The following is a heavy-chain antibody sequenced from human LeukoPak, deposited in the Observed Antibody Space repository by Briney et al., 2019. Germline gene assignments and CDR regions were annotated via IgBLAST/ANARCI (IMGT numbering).Heavy chain of an antibody. Sequence: SVKVSCKASGGTFISYAIIWVRQAPGQGLEWMGGIIPIFGTANYAQKFQGRVTITADESTSTAYMELSSLRSEDTAVYYCARGRALLWFGECRGNAFDIWGQGTMVTVSS. D-gene: IGHD3-10*01. CDR1: GGTFISYA. CDR2: IIPIFGTA. CDR3: ARGRALLWFGECRGNAFDI. V-gene: IGHV1-69*01. J-gene: IGHJ3*02.